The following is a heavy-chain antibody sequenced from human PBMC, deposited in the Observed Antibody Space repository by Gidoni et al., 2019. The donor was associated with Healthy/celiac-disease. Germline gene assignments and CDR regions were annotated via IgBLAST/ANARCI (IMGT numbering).Heavy chain of an antibody. CDR1: GGSISSSSYD. D-gene: IGHD3-22*01. J-gene: IGHJ4*02. Sequence: QLQLQESGPGLVKPSETLSVTCTVSGGSISSSSYDWGGIRQPPGKGLEWIGSIYYSGRTYYSPSLKSRVTISVDTSKNQFSLKLSSVTAADTAVYYCARDYYDSSGSFDYWGQGTLVTVSS. CDR2: IYYSGRT. V-gene: IGHV4-39*07. CDR3: ARDYYDSSGSFDY.